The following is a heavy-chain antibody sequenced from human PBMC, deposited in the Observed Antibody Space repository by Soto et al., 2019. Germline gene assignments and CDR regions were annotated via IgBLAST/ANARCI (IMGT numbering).Heavy chain of an antibody. CDR3: ARFLPSARGVFDY. D-gene: IGHD6-6*01. Sequence: GGSLRLSCAVAGFSFTNYEMNWVRQAPGKGLEWIAYIGLSGDTIYYADSVKGRFTISRDHAKNSLELQMNSLRADDTAVYYCARFLPSARGVFDYWGQGTLVTVSS. V-gene: IGHV3-48*03. CDR1: GFSFTNYE. J-gene: IGHJ4*02. CDR2: IGLSGDTI.